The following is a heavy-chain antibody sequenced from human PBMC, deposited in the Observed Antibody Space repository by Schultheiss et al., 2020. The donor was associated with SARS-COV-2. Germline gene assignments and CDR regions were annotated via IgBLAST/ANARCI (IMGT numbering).Heavy chain of an antibody. CDR2: IYYSGST. J-gene: IGHJ4*02. D-gene: IGHD6-19*01. CDR1: GDSISSGDYY. V-gene: IGHV4-31*03. CDR3: ARGQQWLAKDFDY. Sequence: SQTLSLTCTVSGDSISSGDYYWSWIRQHPGKGLEWIGYIYYSGSTYYNPSLKSRVTISVDTSKNQFSLKLSSVTAADTAVYYCARGQQWLAKDFDYWGQGTLVTVSS.